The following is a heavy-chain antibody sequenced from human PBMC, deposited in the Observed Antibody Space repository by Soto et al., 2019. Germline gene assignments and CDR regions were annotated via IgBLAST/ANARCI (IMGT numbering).Heavy chain of an antibody. CDR3: ARSVFP. V-gene: IGHV4-31*03. J-gene: IGHJ5*02. Sequence: QVQLQESGPGLVKPSQTLSLTCTVSGGSITSGGYYWGWIRQHPGKGLEWIGYIYYSGFSYYNPFLKSRITTSVDASKNQFSLKLSSVAAADSAVYYCARSVFPWGQGTLVTVSS. CDR2: IYYSGFS. CDR1: GGSITSGGYY.